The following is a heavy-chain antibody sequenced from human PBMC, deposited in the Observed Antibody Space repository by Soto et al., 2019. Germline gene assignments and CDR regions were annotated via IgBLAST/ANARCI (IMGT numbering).Heavy chain of an antibody. J-gene: IGHJ4*02. CDR3: ARDAPPDDY. CDR1: GFTFSSYS. V-gene: IGHV3-48*01. Sequence: EVQLVESGGGLVQPGGSLRLSCAASGFTFSSYSMNWVRQAPGKGLEWVSYISSSSSTIYYADSVKGPFTISRDNAKNSLYLQMNSLRAEDTAVYYCARDAPPDDYWGQGTLVTVSS. CDR2: ISSSSSTI.